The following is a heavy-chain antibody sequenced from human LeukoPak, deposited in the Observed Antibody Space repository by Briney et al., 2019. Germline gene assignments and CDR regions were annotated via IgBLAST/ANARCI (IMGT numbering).Heavy chain of an antibody. J-gene: IGHJ4*02. Sequence: SQTLSLTCTVSGGSISSGSYYWSWIRQPAGKGLEWIGRIYTSGSTNYNPSLKSRVTISVDTSKNQFSLKLSSVTAADRAVYYCARDLIYWSSTSCSEDWGQGTLVTVSS. V-gene: IGHV4-61*02. CDR2: IYTSGST. CDR3: ARDLIYWSSTSCSED. CDR1: GGSISSGSYY. D-gene: IGHD2-2*01.